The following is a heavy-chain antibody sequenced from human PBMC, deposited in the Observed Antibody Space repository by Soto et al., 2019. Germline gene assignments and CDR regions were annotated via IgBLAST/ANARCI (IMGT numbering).Heavy chain of an antibody. CDR3: AIQSFNSYYYYGMVV. J-gene: IGHJ6*02. Sequence: SETLSLTCTVSGGSISSSSYYWGWIRQPPGKGLEWIGSIYYSGSTYYNPSLKSRVTISVDTSKNQFSLKLSSVTAADTAVYYCAIQSFNSYYYYGMVVWGQAPTVTVSS. CDR1: GGSISSSSYY. CDR2: IYYSGST. V-gene: IGHV4-39*01.